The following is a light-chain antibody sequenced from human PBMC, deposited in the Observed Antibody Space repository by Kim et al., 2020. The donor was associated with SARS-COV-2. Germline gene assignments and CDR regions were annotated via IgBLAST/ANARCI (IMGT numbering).Light chain of an antibody. J-gene: IGLJ2*01. Sequence: VSPGKTARITGSGDVLAKKYARWFQQKPGQAPVLVIYKDTERPSGIPERFSGSSSGTTVTLTISGAQVGDEGDYYCYSYSAAGEPLLGGGTQLTVL. CDR3: YSYSAAGEPL. V-gene: IGLV3-27*01. CDR2: KDT. CDR1: VLAKKY.